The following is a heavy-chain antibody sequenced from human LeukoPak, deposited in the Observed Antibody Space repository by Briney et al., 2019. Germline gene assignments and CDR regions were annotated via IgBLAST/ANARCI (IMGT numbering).Heavy chain of an antibody. D-gene: IGHD2-15*01. Sequence: PGGSLRLSCAASGFTFSSYWMHWVRHAPGKGLVWVSRINSDGSSTSYADSVKGRFTISRDNAKNTLYLQMNSLRAEDTAVYYCARDNTRGGLDYWGQGTLVTVSS. J-gene: IGHJ4*02. CDR2: INSDGSST. V-gene: IGHV3-74*01. CDR1: GFTFSSYW. CDR3: ARDNTRGGLDY.